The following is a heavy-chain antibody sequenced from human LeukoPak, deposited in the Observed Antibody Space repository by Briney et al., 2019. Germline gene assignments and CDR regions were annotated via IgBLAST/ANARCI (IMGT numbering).Heavy chain of an antibody. Sequence: GASVKVSCKASGYTFTGYYMHWVRQAPGQGLEWMGRINPNSGGTNYGQKFQGRVTMTRDTSTSTAYMELSRLRSDDTAVYYCARAQLWFGELFHWFDPWGQGTLVTVSS. D-gene: IGHD3-10*01. V-gene: IGHV1-2*06. CDR1: GYTFTGYY. J-gene: IGHJ5*02. CDR3: ARAQLWFGELFHWFDP. CDR2: INPNSGGT.